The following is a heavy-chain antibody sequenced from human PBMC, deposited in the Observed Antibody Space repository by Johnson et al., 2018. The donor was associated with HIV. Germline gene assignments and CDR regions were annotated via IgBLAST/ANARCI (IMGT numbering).Heavy chain of an antibody. CDR3: AKDVSSCSWFFAFDI. J-gene: IGHJ3*02. D-gene: IGHD6-13*01. Sequence: VQLVESGGGLVQPGRSLRLSCAASGFTFDDYAMHWVRQAPGKGLEWVSGISWNSGSIGYADSVKGRFTISRDNAKNSLYLQMNSLSAEDTALYYCAKDVSSCSWFFAFDIWGQGTMVTVSS. CDR1: GFTFDDYA. V-gene: IGHV3-9*01. CDR2: ISWNSGSI.